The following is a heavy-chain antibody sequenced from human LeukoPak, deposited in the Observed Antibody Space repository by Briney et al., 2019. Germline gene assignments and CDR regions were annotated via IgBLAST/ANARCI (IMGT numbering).Heavy chain of an antibody. CDR2: IKLDGSEE. J-gene: IGHJ5*01. D-gene: IGHD2-21*01. V-gene: IGHV3-7*01. Sequence: GGSLRLSCAASGLIFSDYWMTWVRQAPGKGLEWVANIKLDGSEEYYVDSVKGRFTISRDNAKNSLYLQMNSLRVEDTAVYYCAKFLYLGISWFDSWGQGTPVTVSS. CDR1: GLIFSDYW. CDR3: AKFLYLGISWFDS.